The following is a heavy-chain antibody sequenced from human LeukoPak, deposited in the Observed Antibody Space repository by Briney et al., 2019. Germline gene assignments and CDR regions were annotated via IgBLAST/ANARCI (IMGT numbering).Heavy chain of an antibody. D-gene: IGHD1/OR15-1a*01. Sequence: GGSLRLSCAASGFTFSSYSMNWVRQAPGKGLEWVSSISSSSSYIYYADSVKGRFTISRDNSKNTLYLQMNSLRAEDTAVYYCAKDWNNYYYFDYWGQGTLVTVSS. J-gene: IGHJ4*02. CDR3: AKDWNNYYYFDY. CDR2: ISSSSSYI. CDR1: GFTFSSYS. V-gene: IGHV3-21*04.